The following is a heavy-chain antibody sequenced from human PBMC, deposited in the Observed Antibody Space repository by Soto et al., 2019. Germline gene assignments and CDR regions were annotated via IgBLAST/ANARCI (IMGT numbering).Heavy chain of an antibody. CDR2: INGVNGNT. V-gene: IGHV1-3*01. CDR1: GYTFSTSG. J-gene: IGHJ5*02. D-gene: IGHD1-1*01. CDR3: ARAPRLTQLSA. Sequence: QVQLVQSGAEVKKAGASIRISCKSSGYTFSTSGMHWVRQAPGQGLEWVGWINGVNGNTKYSQKFQDRVTITRESSASTAYMELSGLTSEDTGVFYCARAPRLTQLSAWGQGTQVIVSS.